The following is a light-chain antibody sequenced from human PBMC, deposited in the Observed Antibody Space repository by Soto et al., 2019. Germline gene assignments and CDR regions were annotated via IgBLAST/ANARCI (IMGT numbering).Light chain of an antibody. V-gene: IGLV2-8*01. CDR3: KSYAGSNTYV. J-gene: IGLJ1*01. Sequence: QSVLTQPPSASGSPGQSVTISCTGTKNDIGVYDFVSWYQHHPGKAPRLIIYEVVQRPLGVPDRFSGSKPGNTASLTVSGLQAADEADYFCKSYAGSNTYVFGSGTKVTVL. CDR1: KNDIGVYDF. CDR2: EVV.